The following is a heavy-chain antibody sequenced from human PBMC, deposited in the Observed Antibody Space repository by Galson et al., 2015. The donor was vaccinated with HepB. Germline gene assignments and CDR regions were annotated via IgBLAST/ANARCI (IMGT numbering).Heavy chain of an antibody. CDR1: GFTFSSYD. D-gene: IGHD3-22*01. CDR2: IGTAGDP. CDR3: ARGRKWSLFYDREKHWYFDL. V-gene: IGHV3-13*05. J-gene: IGHJ2*01. Sequence: SLRLSCAASGFTFSSYDMHWVRQATGEGLEWVSAIGTAGDPYYPGSVKGRFTISRENAKNSLYLRMNSLRAGDTAVYYCARGRKWSLFYDREKHWYFDLWGRGTLVTVSS.